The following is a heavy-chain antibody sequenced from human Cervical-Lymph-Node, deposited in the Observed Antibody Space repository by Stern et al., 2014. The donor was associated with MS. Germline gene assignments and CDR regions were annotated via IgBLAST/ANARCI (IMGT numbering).Heavy chain of an antibody. V-gene: IGHV3-33*01. J-gene: IGHJ6*02. CDR3: ARDAGGLLWFGELYGGMDV. Sequence: QVQLVQSGGGVVQPGRSLRLSCAASGFTFSSYGMHWVRQAPGKGLEWVAVIWYDGSNKYFADSFEGRFTISRDNSKNTLYLQMNSLRAEDTAVYYCARDAGGLLWFGELYGGMDVWGQGTTVTVSS. CDR1: GFTFSSYG. D-gene: IGHD3-10*01. CDR2: IWYDGSNK.